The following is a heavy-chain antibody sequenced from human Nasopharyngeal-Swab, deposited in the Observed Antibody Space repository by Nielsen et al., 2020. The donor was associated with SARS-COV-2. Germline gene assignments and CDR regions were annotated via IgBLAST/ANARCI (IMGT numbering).Heavy chain of an antibody. D-gene: IGHD6-13*01. CDR3: VRSSSWYDY. Sequence: ESLKISCTVSGDSIAYSTFYWGWIRQPPGKGLEWIGNIYYNGNTYQNPSLKSRLTISVDKSKNQFSLQLSSVTAADTAVYYCVRSSSWYDYWAQGTQVTVSS. V-gene: IGHV4-39*01. J-gene: IGHJ4*02. CDR1: GDSIAYSTFY. CDR2: IYYNGNT.